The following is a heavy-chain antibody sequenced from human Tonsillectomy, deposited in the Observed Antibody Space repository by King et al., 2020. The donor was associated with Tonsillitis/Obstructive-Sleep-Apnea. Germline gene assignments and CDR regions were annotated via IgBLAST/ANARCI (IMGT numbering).Heavy chain of an antibody. Sequence: TLKESGPTLVKPTQTLTLTCTFSGFSLSTSGVGVGWVRQPPGMALEWLAVIYWDDAKRYSPSLKSRLTITRDTSKNQVVLTMTNKDPVDTATYYCAPSPMAYYCYYMDVGGKGTTVTVSS. V-gene: IGHV2-5*02. CDR1: GFSLSTSGVG. CDR3: APSPMAYYCYYMDV. J-gene: IGHJ6*03. D-gene: IGHD5-24*01. CDR2: IYWDDAK.